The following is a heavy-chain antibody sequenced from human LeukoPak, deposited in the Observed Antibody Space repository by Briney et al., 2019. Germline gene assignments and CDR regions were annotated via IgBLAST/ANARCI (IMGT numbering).Heavy chain of an antibody. CDR3: AKHLTATNTYIFFGLDV. J-gene: IGHJ6*02. Sequence: GGSVRLSCAATVLSFKEYGMQWVRQPPGRGLEGVSAINWNGGGTDYADSVKGRFTISRDNAKNSLYLQLSSLRPEDTALYYCAKHLTATNTYIFFGLDVWGQGTSVTVSS. D-gene: IGHD1-26*01. CDR2: INWNGGGT. V-gene: IGHV3-9*01. CDR1: VLSFKEYG.